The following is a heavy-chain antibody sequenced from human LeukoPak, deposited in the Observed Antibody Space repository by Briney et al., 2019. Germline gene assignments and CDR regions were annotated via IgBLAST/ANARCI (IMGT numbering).Heavy chain of an antibody. J-gene: IGHJ6*04. CDR2: IYPGDSDT. V-gene: IGHV5-51*01. CDR1: GYRFTTYW. Sequence: GESLKISFQGSGYRFTTYWIAWVRQMPGKGLGWMGIIYPGDSDTRYSPSFQGQVTISADKSISTAYLQWSSLKASDTAMYYCVRKGYCATTRCYYGLDVWGKGTTVTVSS. CDR3: VRKGYCATTRCYYGLDV. D-gene: IGHD2-2*01.